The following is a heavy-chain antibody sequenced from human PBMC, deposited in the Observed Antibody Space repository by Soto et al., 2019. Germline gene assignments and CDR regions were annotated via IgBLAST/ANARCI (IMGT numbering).Heavy chain of an antibody. J-gene: IGHJ4*02. CDR2: ISYDGSNK. CDR3: ARGEVYYYGSGSFDY. CDR1: GFTFSSYG. V-gene: IGHV3-30*03. Sequence: QVQLVESGGGVVQPGRSLRLSCAASGFTFSSYGMHWVRQAPGKGLEWVAVISYDGSNKYYADSVKGRFTISRDNSKNTVYLQMNSLRAEDTAVYYCARGEVYYYGSGSFDYWGQGTLVTVSS. D-gene: IGHD3-10*01.